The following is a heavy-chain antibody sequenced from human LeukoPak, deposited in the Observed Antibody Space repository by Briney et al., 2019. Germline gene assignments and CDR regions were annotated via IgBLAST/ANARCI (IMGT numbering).Heavy chain of an antibody. Sequence: PSETLSLTCTVSGGSISRYYWSWIRQPPGKGLEWIGYIYYSGSTNYNPSLKSRVTISVDTSKNQFSLKLSSVTAADTAVYYCARRSIYGSGSYYYYYYYMDVWGKGTTVTVSS. D-gene: IGHD3-10*01. CDR3: ARRSIYGSGSYYYYYYYMDV. V-gene: IGHV4-59*08. CDR2: IYYSGST. CDR1: GGSISRYY. J-gene: IGHJ6*03.